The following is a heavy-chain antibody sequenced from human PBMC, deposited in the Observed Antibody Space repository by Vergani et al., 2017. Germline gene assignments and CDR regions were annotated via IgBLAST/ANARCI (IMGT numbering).Heavy chain of an antibody. CDR1: GGTFSSYA. CDR2: IIPIFGTA. Sequence: QVQLVQSGAEVKKPGSSVKVSCKASGGTFSSYAISWVRQAPGQGLEWMGGIIPIFGTANYAQKFQGRVTLTADESTSTAYMELSSLRSEDTAVYYCARDEPRYSSSWSQSYYYYMDVWGKGTTVTVSS. J-gene: IGHJ6*03. D-gene: IGHD6-13*01. V-gene: IGHV1-69*01. CDR3: ARDEPRYSSSWSQSYYYYMDV.